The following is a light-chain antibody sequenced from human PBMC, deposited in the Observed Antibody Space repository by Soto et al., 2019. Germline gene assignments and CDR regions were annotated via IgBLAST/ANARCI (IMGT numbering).Light chain of an antibody. Sequence: EVVLTQSPDTLSLSPGETATLSCRASQSVDRYVAWYQQKPGQAPSLLIYDTSTRATGVADRFSGSGSGTDFALTISRVEPDDFAMYFCQQYGSSPGTFGQGTKVEI. V-gene: IGKV3-20*01. CDR3: QQYGSSPGT. CDR2: DTS. J-gene: IGKJ1*01. CDR1: QSVDRY.